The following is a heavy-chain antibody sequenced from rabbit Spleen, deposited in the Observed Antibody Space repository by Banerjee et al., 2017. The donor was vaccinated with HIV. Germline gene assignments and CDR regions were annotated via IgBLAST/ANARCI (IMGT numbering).Heavy chain of an antibody. CDR1: GLDFSGDSY. V-gene: IGHV1S40*01. J-gene: IGHJ3*01. CDR2: IDIGSSGFT. CDR3: ARDLDGVIGWNFGW. Sequence: QSLEESGGGLVKPGASLTLTCTASGLDFSGDSYDSYMCWVRQAPGKGLEWIACIDIGSSGFTYFATGAKGRFTFSKTSSTTVTLQMTSLTAADTATYFCARDLDGVIGWNFGWWGQGTLVTVS. D-gene: IGHD4-1*01.